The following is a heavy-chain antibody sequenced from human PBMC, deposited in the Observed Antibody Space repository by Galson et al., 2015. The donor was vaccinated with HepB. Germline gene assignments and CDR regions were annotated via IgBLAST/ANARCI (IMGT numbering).Heavy chain of an antibody. Sequence: SLRLSCAASGFTFRSFGIHWVRQAPGKGPEWVALIWADGTNTYYADSVKGRFTISRDNSKNTLNLQMNSLRAKDTAVYYCAREAPVAAPAAFDYWGQGTLVTVSS. CDR2: IWADGTNT. CDR3: AREAPVAAPAAFDY. J-gene: IGHJ4*02. D-gene: IGHD6-25*01. CDR1: GFTFRSFG. V-gene: IGHV3-33*08.